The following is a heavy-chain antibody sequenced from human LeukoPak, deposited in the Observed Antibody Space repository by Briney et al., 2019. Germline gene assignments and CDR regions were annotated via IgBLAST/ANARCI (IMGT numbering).Heavy chain of an antibody. Sequence: SETLSLTCTVSGGSISSSSYYWGWIRQPPEKGLEWIGSIYYSGSTYYNPSLKSRVTISVDTSKNQFSLKLSSVTAADTAVYYCARADGDYEPFFDYWGQGTLVTVSS. CDR3: ARADGDYEPFFDY. J-gene: IGHJ4*02. CDR2: IYYSGST. V-gene: IGHV4-39*01. CDR1: GGSISSSSYY. D-gene: IGHD4-17*01.